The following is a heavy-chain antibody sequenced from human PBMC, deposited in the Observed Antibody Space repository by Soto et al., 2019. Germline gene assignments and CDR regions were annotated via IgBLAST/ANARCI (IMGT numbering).Heavy chain of an antibody. CDR1: GGSFSGYY. CDR2: INQSGGT. D-gene: IGHD6-13*01. CDR3: ARTYSSSWSPFHY. Sequence: QVQLQQWGAGLLKPSETLSLTCAVYGGSFSGYYWSWIRQPPGKGLEWIGEINQSGGTNYNPSLKSRVTVSVDTSKNQFSLKLSSVTAADTAVYYCARTYSSSWSPFHYWGQGTVVTVSS. V-gene: IGHV4-34*01. J-gene: IGHJ4*02.